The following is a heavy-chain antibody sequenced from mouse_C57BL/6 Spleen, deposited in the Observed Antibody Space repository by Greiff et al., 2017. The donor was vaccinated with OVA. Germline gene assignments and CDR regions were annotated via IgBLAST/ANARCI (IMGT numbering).Heavy chain of an antibody. Sequence: VQLQQPGAELVRPGTSVKLSCKASGYTFTSYWMHWVKQRPGQGLEWIGVIDPSDSYTNYNQKFKGKATLTVATSSSTAYMQLSSLTSEDSAVYYCARPYYGSSYWYFDVWGTGTTVTVSS. CDR1: GYTFTSYW. CDR2: IDPSDSYT. V-gene: IGHV1-59*01. J-gene: IGHJ1*03. CDR3: ARPYYGSSYWYFDV. D-gene: IGHD1-1*01.